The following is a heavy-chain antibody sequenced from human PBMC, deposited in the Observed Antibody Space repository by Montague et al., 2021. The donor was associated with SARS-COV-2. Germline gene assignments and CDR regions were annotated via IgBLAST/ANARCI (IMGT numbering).Heavy chain of an antibody. CDR2: INHSGNT. V-gene: IGHV4-34*01. CDR3: ARGARQWYGFRLWSFDS. CDR1: GGSFSDYY. J-gene: IGHJ4*02. D-gene: IGHD3-10*01. Sequence: SETLSLTCAVDGGSFSDYYWNWIRQPPGRGLEWIGEINHSGNTNYSPSLKSRVTMSVDTSKNQFSLKLSSVTAADTAVYYCARGARQWYGFRLWSFDSWGQGTLVTVSS.